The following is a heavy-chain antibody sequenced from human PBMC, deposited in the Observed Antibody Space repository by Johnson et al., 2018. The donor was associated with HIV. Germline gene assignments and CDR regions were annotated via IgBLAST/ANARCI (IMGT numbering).Heavy chain of an antibody. CDR3: ATELSLLRDAFDF. J-gene: IGHJ3*01. CDR1: GFTFSNYA. CDR2: IRYDGSNK. V-gene: IGHV3-33*03. D-gene: IGHD3-16*02. Sequence: QVQLVESGGGVVQPGRSLRLSCTACGFTFSNYAIHWVRQAPGKGLEWVAFIRYDGSNKYYADSVKGRFTISRDNAKNSLYLQMNSLRADDTAVYYCATELSLLRDAFDFWGQGTAVTV.